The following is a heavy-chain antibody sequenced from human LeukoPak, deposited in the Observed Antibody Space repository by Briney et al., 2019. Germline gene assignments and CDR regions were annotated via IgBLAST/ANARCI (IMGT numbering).Heavy chain of an antibody. J-gene: IGHJ3*02. CDR3: ASGCTHRMYYSAGGDAFDI. V-gene: IGHV1-18*01. Sequence: GASVKVPCKASGYTFTSYGISWVRQAPGQGLEWMGWISVYNGNTKYTQKLQGRVTMTTDTSTSTAYMELRSLRSDDTAVYYCASGCTHRMYYSAGGDAFDIWGQGTMVTVSS. CDR2: ISVYNGNT. CDR1: GYTFTSYG. D-gene: IGHD3-10*01.